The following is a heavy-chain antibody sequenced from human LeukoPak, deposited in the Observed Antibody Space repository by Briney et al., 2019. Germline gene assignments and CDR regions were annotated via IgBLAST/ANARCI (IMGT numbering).Heavy chain of an antibody. J-gene: IGHJ5*02. CDR2: ISWNSGSI. CDR1: GFTFDDYA. V-gene: IGHV3-9*01. Sequence: PGGSLRLPCAASGFTFDDYAMHWVRQAPGKGLEWVSGISWNSGSIGYADSVKGRFTISRDNAKNSLYLQMNSLRAEDTALYYCVGSGPFPWGQGTLVTVSS. CDR3: VGSGPFP. D-gene: IGHD3-10*01.